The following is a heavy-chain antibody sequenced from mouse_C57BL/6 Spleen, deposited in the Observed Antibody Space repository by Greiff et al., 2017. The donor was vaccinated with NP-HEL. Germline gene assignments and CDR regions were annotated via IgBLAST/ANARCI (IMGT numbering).Heavy chain of an antibody. Sequence: QVQLQQSGAELVRPGSSVKLSCKASGYTFTSYWMHWVKQRPIQGLEWIGNIDPSDSETHYNQKFKDKATLTVDKSSSTAYMQLSSLTSEDSAVYYCARSGYYGSSYDAMDYWGQGTSVTVSS. CDR2: IDPSDSET. CDR1: GYTFTSYW. CDR3: ARSGYYGSSYDAMDY. D-gene: IGHD1-1*01. J-gene: IGHJ4*01. V-gene: IGHV1-52*01.